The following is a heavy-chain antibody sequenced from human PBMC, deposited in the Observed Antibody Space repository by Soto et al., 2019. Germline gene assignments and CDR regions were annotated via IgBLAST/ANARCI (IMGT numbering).Heavy chain of an antibody. CDR1: GYNFAVYC. J-gene: IGHJ4*02. D-gene: IGHD3-3*01. V-gene: IGHV5-51*01. Sequence: GESLKISCKGSGYNFAVYCIALVLQMPGKGLELMGIIYPSDSDTRYRPSFQGQVTISADKSISSAYLQWSSLRASDTAMYCCARGGVSTRTFDYSGQGTPVTV. CDR2: IYPSDSDT. CDR3: ARGGVSTRTFDY.